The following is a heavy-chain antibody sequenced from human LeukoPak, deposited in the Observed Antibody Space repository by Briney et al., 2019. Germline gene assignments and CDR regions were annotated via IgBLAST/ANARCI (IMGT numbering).Heavy chain of an antibody. CDR1: GFTLSSYS. CDR3: AKKMDDAFDI. V-gene: IGHV3-21*01. D-gene: IGHD5-24*01. CDR2: ISSSSAYI. Sequence: KSEGSLRLSCAASGFTLSSYSMNWVRQAPGKGLEWVSFISSSSAYISYTDSVKGRFTISRDNAKNSLYLQMNNLRAEDTSVYYCAKKMDDAFDIWGQGTMVTVSS. J-gene: IGHJ3*02.